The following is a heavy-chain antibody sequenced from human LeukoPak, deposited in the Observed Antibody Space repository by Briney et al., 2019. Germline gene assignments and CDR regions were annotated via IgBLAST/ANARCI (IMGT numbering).Heavy chain of an antibody. CDR2: INHSGST. V-gene: IGHV4-34*01. CDR1: GGSFSGYY. CDR3: ARINSSSWYRPNYYYYYGMDV. Sequence: SETLSLTCAVYGGSFSGYYWSWIRQPPGKGLEWIGEINHSGSTNYNPSLKSRVTISVDTSKNQFSLKLSSVTAADTAVYYCARINSSSWYRPNYYYYYGMDVWGQGTTVTVSS. D-gene: IGHD6-13*01. J-gene: IGHJ6*02.